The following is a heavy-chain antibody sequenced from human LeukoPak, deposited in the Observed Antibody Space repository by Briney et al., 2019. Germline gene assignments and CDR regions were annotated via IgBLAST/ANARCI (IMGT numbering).Heavy chain of an antibody. CDR3: ARVGDTSGYYQHFDY. D-gene: IGHD3-22*01. V-gene: IGHV4-38-2*02. CDR2: INHHGST. Sequence: SETLSLTCSVSGYSISTDYYWGWIRQAPGKGLEWIGIINHHGSTNYNPSLKSRVTISPDTSKNQFSLKLSSVTAADTAVYYCARVGDTSGYYQHFDYWGQGTLVTVSS. CDR1: GYSISTDYY. J-gene: IGHJ4*01.